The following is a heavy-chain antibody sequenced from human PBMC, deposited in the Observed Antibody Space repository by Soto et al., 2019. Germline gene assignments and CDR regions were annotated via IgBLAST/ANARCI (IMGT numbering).Heavy chain of an antibody. V-gene: IGHV3-23*01. CDR3: AKDLRTMIVVVNNY. CDR2: ISGSGGST. J-gene: IGHJ4*02. CDR1: GFTFSSYA. Sequence: WGSLRLSCAASGFTFSSYAMILVRHSPWKWLEWVSAISGSGGSTYYADSVKGRFTISRDNSKSTLYLQMNSLRAEDTAVYYCAKDLRTMIVVVNNYWGQGTLVTVSS. D-gene: IGHD3-22*01.